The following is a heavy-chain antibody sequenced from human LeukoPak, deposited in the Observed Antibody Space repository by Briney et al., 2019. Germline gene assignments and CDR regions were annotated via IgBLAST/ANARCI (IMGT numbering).Heavy chain of an antibody. V-gene: IGHV4-39*01. CDR2: IYYSGST. J-gene: IGHJ5*02. CDR1: GGSISSSSYY. D-gene: IGHD1-26*01. Sequence: PSETLSLTCTVSGGSISSSSYYWGWIRQPPGKGLEWIGSIYYSGSTYYNPSLKSRVTISVDTSKNQFSLKLSSVTAADTAVYYCARRRIGKVGATVNWFDPWGQGTLVTVSS. CDR3: ARRRIGKVGATVNWFDP.